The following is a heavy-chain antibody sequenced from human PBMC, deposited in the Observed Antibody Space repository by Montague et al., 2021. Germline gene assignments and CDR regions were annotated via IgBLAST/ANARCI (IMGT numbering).Heavy chain of an antibody. J-gene: IGHJ4*02. CDR2: IYDSGST. Sequence: TLSLTCSVSGGSISSGGFYWSWIRQHPGKGPEWIGSIYDSGSTNYNPSFKSRLTLSRDTSKNQVPLRLTSVTAAETAVYYCARSGGYCSGGRCDTFDYWGQGTLVTVSS. CDR3: ARSGGYCSGGRCDTFDY. CDR1: GGSISSGGFY. V-gene: IGHV4-31*03. D-gene: IGHD2-15*01.